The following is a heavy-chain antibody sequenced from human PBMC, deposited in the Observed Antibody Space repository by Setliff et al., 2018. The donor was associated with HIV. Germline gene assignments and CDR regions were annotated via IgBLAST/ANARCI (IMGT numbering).Heavy chain of an antibody. CDR2: ISGSGGST. V-gene: IGHV3-23*01. CDR3: ATARPRHLVSTNPPYYFDY. Sequence: PGGSLRLSCAASGFTFSTYGMSWVRQAPGKGLEWGSAISGSGGSTYYADPVKGRFTISRDNSKNTLFLRMNSLRADDTAVYYCATARPRHLVSTNPPYYFDYWGQGTLVTVSS. CDR1: GFTFSTYG. D-gene: IGHD2-8*02. J-gene: IGHJ4*02.